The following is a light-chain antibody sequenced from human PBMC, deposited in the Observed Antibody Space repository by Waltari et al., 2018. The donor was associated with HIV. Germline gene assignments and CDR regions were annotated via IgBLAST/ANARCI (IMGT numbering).Light chain of an antibody. CDR1: SGIIAGNY. V-gene: IGLV6-57*01. CDR2: ENN. J-gene: IGLJ2*01. CDR3: QSYATRALMV. Sequence: FMLTQPHSVPQSPGTTVTISCTRSSGIIAGNYVPWYQQRPGRSPITVIYENNERPSGVPDRFSGSIDNSSNSASLTISGLKTDDEADYYCQSYATRALMVFGGGTKLTVL.